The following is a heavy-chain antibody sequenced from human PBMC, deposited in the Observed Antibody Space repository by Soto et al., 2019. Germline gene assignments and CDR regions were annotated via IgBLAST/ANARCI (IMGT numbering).Heavy chain of an antibody. D-gene: IGHD6-13*01. CDR3: ASYGAAAGTIFP. Sequence: SETLSLTCTVSGGSISSSSYYWGWIRQPPGKGLEWIGSIYYSGSTYYNPSLKSRVTISVDTSKNQFSLKLSSVTAADTAVYYCASYGAAAGTIFPWGQGTLVTVSS. J-gene: IGHJ5*02. V-gene: IGHV4-39*01. CDR2: IYYSGST. CDR1: GGSISSSSYY.